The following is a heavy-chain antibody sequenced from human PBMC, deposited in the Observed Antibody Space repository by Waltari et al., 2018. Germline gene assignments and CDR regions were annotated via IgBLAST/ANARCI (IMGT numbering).Heavy chain of an antibody. J-gene: IGHJ5*02. V-gene: IGHV3-48*01. Sequence: EVQLVEFGGGLVQPGGSLRLSCVASGFSSSSYNMNWVRQAPGKGLEWVSYISSSSSIIYYADSVKGRCTISRDNAKTSLYLQMNSLRVEDTAVYYCARAPFYDILTGPEEGYWLDPWGQGTLVTVSS. CDR3: ARAPFYDILTGPEEGYWLDP. D-gene: IGHD3-9*01. CDR2: ISSSSSII. CDR1: GFSSSSYN.